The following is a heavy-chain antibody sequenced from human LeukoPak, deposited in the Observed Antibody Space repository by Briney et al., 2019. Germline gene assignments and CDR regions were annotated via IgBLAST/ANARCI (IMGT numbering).Heavy chain of an antibody. CDR2: IIPIFGTA. CDR1: GGTLSSYT. V-gene: IGHV1-69*13. Sequence: SVTVSCTASGGTLSSYTITWVRQAPGQGLEWMGGIIPIFGTADYAQKFQGRVTITADESTSTAYMELSSLRSEDTAVYYCAIPGVSDYWGQGTLVTVSS. J-gene: IGHJ4*02. CDR3: AIPGVSDY.